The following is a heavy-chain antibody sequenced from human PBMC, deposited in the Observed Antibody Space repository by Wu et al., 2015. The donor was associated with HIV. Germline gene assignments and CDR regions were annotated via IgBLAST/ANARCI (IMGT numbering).Heavy chain of an antibody. J-gene: IGHJ3*01. Sequence: QVQLVQSGAEMKKAGSSVKVSCKPSRGTFHNYAISWVRQAPGEGLEWVGGIIFMFGSTNYAQRLQGRVTITSDESTSITYMELSSLRYEDTAVYYCAGVLPHGWSTGVAFDLWGQGTMISVSS. V-gene: IGHV1-69*05. CDR2: IIFMFGST. CDR1: RGTFHNYA. CDR3: AGVLPHGWSTGVAFDL. D-gene: IGHD6-19*01.